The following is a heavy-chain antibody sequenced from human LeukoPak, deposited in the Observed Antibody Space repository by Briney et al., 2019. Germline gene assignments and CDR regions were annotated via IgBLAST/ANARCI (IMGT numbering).Heavy chain of an antibody. CDR3: ARGGRGKWFDP. CDR2: INHSGGT. CDR1: GGSFSGNY. D-gene: IGHD3-10*01. J-gene: IGHJ5*02. V-gene: IGHV4-34*01. Sequence: TSETLSLTCAVYGGSFSGNYWSWIRQPPGKGLEWIGEINHSGGTNYNPSLKSRVTISVYVSRNQFSLNLSSVTAADTAVYYCARGGRGKWFDPWGRGTLVTVSS.